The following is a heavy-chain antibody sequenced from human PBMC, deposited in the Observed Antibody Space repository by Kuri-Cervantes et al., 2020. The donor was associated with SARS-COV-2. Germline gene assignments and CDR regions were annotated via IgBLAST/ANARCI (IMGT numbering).Heavy chain of an antibody. J-gene: IGHJ4*02. CDR1: GGSISEHY. CDR2: IYDSGTT. CDR3: ARDLNGQLWSTGLGY. D-gene: IGHD5-18*01. V-gene: IGHV4-59*11. Sequence: SETLSLTCTVSGGSISEHYWSWIRQSPGKGLEWIGYIYDSGTTNYNPSLKSRVTVSVDKSKNHFSLRLSSVTAADTAVYYCARDLNGQLWSTGLGYWGQGTLVTVSS.